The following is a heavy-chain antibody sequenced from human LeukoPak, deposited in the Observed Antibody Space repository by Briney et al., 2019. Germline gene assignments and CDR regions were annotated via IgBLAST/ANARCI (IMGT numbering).Heavy chain of an antibody. CDR2: MSSSSSYI. V-gene: IGHV3-21*01. CDR3: ARDKPITTN. D-gene: IGHD3-3*01. CDR1: GFNFRTFS. J-gene: IGHJ4*02. Sequence: GGSLRLSCAASGFNFRTFSMNWVRQVPGKGMDWVSSMSSSSSYIYYADSVKGRLTISRDNAKKSLYLQMNSLRAEDTAVYYCARDKPITTNWGQGTLVTVSS.